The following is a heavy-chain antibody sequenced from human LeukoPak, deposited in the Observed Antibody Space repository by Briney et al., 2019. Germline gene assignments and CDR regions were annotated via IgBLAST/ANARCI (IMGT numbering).Heavy chain of an antibody. D-gene: IGHD1-26*01. CDR3: TKRVKYGGTWDHFAD. Sequence: PGGSLRLSCAASGFTFSSYTMNWVRLAPGKGLEWVSSISSGSGYIQYADSVKGRFTISRDNSKSTLILQMNSLRVEDTALYYCTKRVKYGGTWDHFADWGQGTLVTVSS. CDR2: ISSGSGYI. V-gene: IGHV3-21*04. CDR1: GFTFSSYT. J-gene: IGHJ4*02.